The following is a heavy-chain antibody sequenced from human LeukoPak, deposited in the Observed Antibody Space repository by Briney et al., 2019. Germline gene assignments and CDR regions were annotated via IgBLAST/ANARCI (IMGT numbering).Heavy chain of an antibody. CDR3: ARDHPISGPAXXYXGMDV. Sequence: SQTLSLTCTVSGGSISSGGYYWSWIRQHPGKGLEWIGYIYYSGSTYYTPSLKSRVTISVDPSKNQFSLKLSSVTAADTAVYYCARDHPISGPAXXYXGMDVWGXGTTVTV. V-gene: IGHV4-31*03. CDR2: IYYSGST. CDR1: GGSISSGGYY. J-gene: IGHJ6*01. D-gene: IGHD3-3*01.